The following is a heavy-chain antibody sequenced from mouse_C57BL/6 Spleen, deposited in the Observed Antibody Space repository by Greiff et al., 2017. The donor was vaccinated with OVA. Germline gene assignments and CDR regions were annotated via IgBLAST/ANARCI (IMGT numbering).Heavy chain of an antibody. CDR1: GYTFTNYW. CDR2: IYPGGGYT. CDR3: ARRGDYSNSYAMDY. Sequence: VQRVESGAELVRPGTSVKMSCKASGYTFTNYWIGWAKQRPGHGLEWIGDIYPGGGYTNYNEKFKGKATLTADKSSSTAYMQFSSLTSEDSAIYYCARRGDYSNSYAMDYWGQGTSVTVSS. D-gene: IGHD2-5*01. J-gene: IGHJ4*01. V-gene: IGHV1-63*01.